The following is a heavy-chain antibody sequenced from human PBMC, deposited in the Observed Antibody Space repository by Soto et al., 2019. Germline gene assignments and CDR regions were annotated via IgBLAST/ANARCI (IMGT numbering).Heavy chain of an antibody. Sequence: QVQLQESGPGLVKPSGTLSLTCAVSGGSISSSNWWSWVRQPPGKGLEWIGEIYHSGSTNYNPSLEGRVTISVDKSKNQFSLTLNAVTAADTAVYYCARVSGSYYYGMAVWGQGPTVTVSS. V-gene: IGHV4-4*02. CDR1: GGSISSSNW. CDR3: ARVSGSYYYGMAV. CDR2: IYHSGST. J-gene: IGHJ6*02.